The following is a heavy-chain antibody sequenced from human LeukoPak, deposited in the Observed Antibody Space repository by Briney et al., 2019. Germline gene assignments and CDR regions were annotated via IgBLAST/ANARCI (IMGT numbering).Heavy chain of an antibody. CDR3: AKDGEYYGSGSYPEGFDY. D-gene: IGHD3-10*01. Sequence: PGGSLRLSCAASGFTFSSYWMSWVRQAPGKGLEWVANIKQDGSNKYYADSVKGRFSISRDNSKNTLYLQMNSLRAEDTAVYYCAKDGEYYGSGSYPEGFDYWGQGTLVTVSS. J-gene: IGHJ4*02. CDR1: GFTFSSYW. V-gene: IGHV3-7*01. CDR2: IKQDGSNK.